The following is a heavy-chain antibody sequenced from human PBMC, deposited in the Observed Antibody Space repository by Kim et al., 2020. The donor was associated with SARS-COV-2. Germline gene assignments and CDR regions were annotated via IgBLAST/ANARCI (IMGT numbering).Heavy chain of an antibody. CDR3: ARIRSSSWYDYYYYGMDV. J-gene: IGHJ6*02. CDR2: IDPSDSYT. V-gene: IGHV5-10-1*01. D-gene: IGHD6-13*01. CDR1: GYSXTSYW. Sequence: GESLKISCKGSGYSXTSYWISWVRQMPGKGLEWMGRIDPSDSYTNYSPSFQGHVTISADKSISTAYLQWSSLKASDTAMYYCARIRSSSWYDYYYYGMDVWGQGTTVTVSS.